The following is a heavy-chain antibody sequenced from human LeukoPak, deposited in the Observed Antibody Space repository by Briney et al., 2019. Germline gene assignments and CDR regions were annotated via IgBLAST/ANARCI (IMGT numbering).Heavy chain of an antibody. CDR3: ARTGGGWSGFFGY. CDR2: IYYSGST. CDR1: GGSISSYY. V-gene: IGHV4-59*01. D-gene: IGHD3-3*01. J-gene: IGHJ4*02. Sequence: PSETLSLTCTVSGGSISSYYWSWIRQPPGKGLEWIGYIYYSGSTNYNPSLKSRVTISVDTSKNQFSLKLSSVTAADTAVYYCARTGGGWSGFFGYWGQGSLVTVSS.